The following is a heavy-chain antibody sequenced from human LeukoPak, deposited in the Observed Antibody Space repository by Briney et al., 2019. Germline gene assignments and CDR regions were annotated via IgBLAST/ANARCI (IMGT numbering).Heavy chain of an antibody. D-gene: IGHD6-13*01. CDR2: IYSDGSV. J-gene: IGHJ4*02. CDR1: GGSLSSHY. Sequence: SETLSLTCSVSGGSLSSHYWSWLRPPAGEGLEWIGHIYSDGSVNYNPSVKSRVTMSVDTSKNQFSLKLYFVTAADTAVFYCARGPAASGYFDYWDQGTLVTVSS. CDR3: ARGPAASGYFDY. V-gene: IGHV4-4*07.